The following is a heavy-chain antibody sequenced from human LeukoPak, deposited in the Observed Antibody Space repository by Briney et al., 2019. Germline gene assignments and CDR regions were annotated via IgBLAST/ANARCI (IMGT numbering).Heavy chain of an antibody. Sequence: SETLSLTCTVSGGSISSGGYYWSWLRQHPGKGLEWSGYIYYSGSTYYNPSLKSRVTISVDTSKNQFSLKLSSVTAADTAVYYCASWCSSTSCYGHYYIDVWGKGTTVTVSS. J-gene: IGHJ6*03. CDR3: ASWCSSTSCYGHYYIDV. CDR2: IYYSGST. V-gene: IGHV4-31*03. D-gene: IGHD2-2*01. CDR1: GGSISSGGYY.